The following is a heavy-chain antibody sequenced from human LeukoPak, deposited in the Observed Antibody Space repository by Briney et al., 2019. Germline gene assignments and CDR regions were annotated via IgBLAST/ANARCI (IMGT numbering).Heavy chain of an antibody. D-gene: IGHD5-12*01. V-gene: IGHV1-46*01. CDR1: GYTFTSYY. J-gene: IGHJ4*02. CDR2: INPSGGST. CDR3: ARDRLLIYSGYDLADY. Sequence: ASVKVSCKASGYTFTSYYMHWVRQARGQGLEWMGIINPSGGSTSYAQKFQGRVTMTRDTSTSTVYMELSSLRSEDTAAHYCARDRLLIYSGYDLADYWGQGTLVTVSS.